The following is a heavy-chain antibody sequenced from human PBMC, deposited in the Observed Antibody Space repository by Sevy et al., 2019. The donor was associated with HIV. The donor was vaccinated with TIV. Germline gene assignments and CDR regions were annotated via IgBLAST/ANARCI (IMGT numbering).Heavy chain of an antibody. D-gene: IGHD2-15*01. CDR2: ISSSSSYI. Sequence: GGSLRLSCAASGFTFSSYSMNWVRQAPGKGLEWVSSISSSSSYIYYAHSVKGRFTISRDNAKNSLDLQMNSLRAEETAVYYCARGDMEDYWGQGTLVTVSS. CDR3: ARGDMEDY. CDR1: GFTFSSYS. V-gene: IGHV3-21*01. J-gene: IGHJ4*02.